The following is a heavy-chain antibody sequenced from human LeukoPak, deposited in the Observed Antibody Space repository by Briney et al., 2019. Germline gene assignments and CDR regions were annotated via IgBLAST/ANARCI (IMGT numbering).Heavy chain of an antibody. CDR3: VKEAGTTLAGGF. J-gene: IGHJ3*01. CDR1: GFTFSNYA. Sequence: VESPRLSCAASGFTFSNYAMSWVRQTPRKGLDWVSVISSSGDTTHYADSVKGRFIISRDNSKNTLYLQMNSLRAEDTALYYCVKEAGTTLAGGFWGQGTMVSVSS. D-gene: IGHD1-7*01. V-gene: IGHV3-23*01. CDR2: ISSSGDTT.